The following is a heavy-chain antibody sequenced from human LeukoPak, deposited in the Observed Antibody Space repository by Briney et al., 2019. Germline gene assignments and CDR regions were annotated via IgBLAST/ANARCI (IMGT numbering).Heavy chain of an antibody. V-gene: IGHV3-9*01. CDR1: GFTFDDYA. D-gene: IGHD6-19*01. CDR3: AKDSWAYSSGWPHYFDY. CDR2: ISWNSGSI. Sequence: PGRSLRLSCAASGFTFDDYAMHWVRQAPGKGLEWVSGISWNSGSIGYADSVKGRFTIPRDNAKNSLYLQMNSLRAEDTALYYCAKDSWAYSSGWPHYFDYWGQGTLVTVSS. J-gene: IGHJ4*02.